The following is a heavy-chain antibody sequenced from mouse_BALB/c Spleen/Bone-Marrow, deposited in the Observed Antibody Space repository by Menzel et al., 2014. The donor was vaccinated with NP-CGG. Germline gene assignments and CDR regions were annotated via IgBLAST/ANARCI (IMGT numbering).Heavy chain of an antibody. CDR1: GFNIKDTY. D-gene: IGHD1-1*01. J-gene: IGHJ4*01. CDR2: IDPANGNT. V-gene: IGHV14-3*02. CDR3: ARYRYYGSSYAMGY. Sequence: VQLQQSGAELVKPGASVKLSCTASGFNIKDTYMHWVMQRPEQGLEWIGRIDPANGNTKYDPKFQGKATITADTSSNTAYLQLSSLTSEDTAVYYCARYRYYGSSYAMGYWGQGTSVTVSS.